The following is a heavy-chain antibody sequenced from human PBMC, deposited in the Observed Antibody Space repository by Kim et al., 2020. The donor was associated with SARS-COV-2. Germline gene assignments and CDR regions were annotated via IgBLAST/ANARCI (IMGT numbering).Heavy chain of an antibody. J-gene: IGHJ6*02. Sequence: TATYEQRVQGRVTIAAGESTSTAYMELSSLRSEDTAVYYCARQIVNGMDVWGQGTTVTVSS. D-gene: IGHD2-21*01. V-gene: IGHV1-69*01. CDR3: ARQIVNGMDV. CDR2: TA.